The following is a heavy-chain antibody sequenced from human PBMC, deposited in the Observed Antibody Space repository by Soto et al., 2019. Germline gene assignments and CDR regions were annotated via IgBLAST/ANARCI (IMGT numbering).Heavy chain of an antibody. CDR3: ARDRYGIGWGDALDI. Sequence: QVQLVESGGGVVQPGRSLRLSCAASAISFANSAMHWVRQVPGKGLEWVAIISHDGSKTSYADSVRGRFTISRDNSKNTLFLQMNTLRAEDTAVYYCARDRYGIGWGDALDIWGRGTMVTVSS. V-gene: IGHV3-30-3*01. CDR1: AISFANSA. D-gene: IGHD6-19*01. J-gene: IGHJ3*02. CDR2: ISHDGSKT.